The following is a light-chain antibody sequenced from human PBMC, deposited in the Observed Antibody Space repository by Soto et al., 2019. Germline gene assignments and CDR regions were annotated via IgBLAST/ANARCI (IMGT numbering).Light chain of an antibody. CDR2: DAS. J-gene: IGKJ4*01. V-gene: IGKV3D-15*01. CDR3: QQYNNWPLT. Sequence: EIVLTQSPATLSVSPGERATLSCRASQSISRTLAWYQQRSGQPPRLLIYDASIRATGFPARFSGSGSGTEFTLTISSLQSEDFAVYYCQQYNNWPLTFGGGTTVEIK. CDR1: QSISRT.